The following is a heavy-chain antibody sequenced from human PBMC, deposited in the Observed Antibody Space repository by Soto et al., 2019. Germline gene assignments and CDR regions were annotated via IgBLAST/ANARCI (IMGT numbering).Heavy chain of an antibody. J-gene: IGHJ4*02. V-gene: IGHV3-66*01. CDR2: IYSGGST. Sequence: GGSLRLSCAASRFTFSNYMSWVRQAPGKGLEWVSVIYSGGSTYYADSVKGRFTISRDNSKNTLYLQMNSLRAEDTAVYYCARDHRDYYDSSGYYSYIDYWGQGTLVTVSS. CDR1: RFTFSNY. CDR3: ARDHRDYYDSSGYYSYIDY. D-gene: IGHD3-22*01.